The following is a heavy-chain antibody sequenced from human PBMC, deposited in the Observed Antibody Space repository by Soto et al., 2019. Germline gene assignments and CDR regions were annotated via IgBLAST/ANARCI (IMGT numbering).Heavy chain of an antibody. V-gene: IGHV3-9*01. CDR1: EFTYDDYA. CDR2: ISWNSGSI. CDR3: AKDKGRGLNNAFDI. J-gene: IGHJ3*02. D-gene: IGHD3-10*01. Sequence: CLSLSCVSSEFTYDDYAMHWVRQAPGKGLEWVSGISWNSGSIGYADSVKGRFTISRDNAKNSLCLQMNSLRAEDTALYYCAKDKGRGLNNAFDIWGQGTMVTVSS.